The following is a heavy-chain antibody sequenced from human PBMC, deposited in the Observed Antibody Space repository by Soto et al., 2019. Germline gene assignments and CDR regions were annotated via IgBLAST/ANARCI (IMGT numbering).Heavy chain of an antibody. V-gene: IGHV4-34*01. CDR2: MHYSGTT. Sequence: SETLSLTCAVYGDSFAGYSWNWIRQPPGKGLQWIGEMHYSGTTHYNPSLQSRVTISVDSSKSQFSLYLNSVTAADTAVYYCARVGESDFGDSLFDYWGQGTLVT. D-gene: IGHD4-17*01. J-gene: IGHJ4*02. CDR1: GDSFAGYS. CDR3: ARVGESDFGDSLFDY.